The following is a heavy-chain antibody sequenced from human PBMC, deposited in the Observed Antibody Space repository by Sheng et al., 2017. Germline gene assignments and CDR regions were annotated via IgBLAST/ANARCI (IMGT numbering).Heavy chain of an antibody. CDR3: ASYGSGSSNLGY. CDR1: GGSISSYY. V-gene: IGHV4-59*01. D-gene: IGHD3-10*01. J-gene: IGHJ4*02. CDR2: IYYSGST. Sequence: QVQLQESGPGLVKPSETLSLTCTVSGGSISSYYWSWIRQPPGKGLEWIGYIYYSGSTNYNPSLKSRVTISVDTSKNQFSLKLSSVTAADTAVYYCASYGSGSSNLGYWGQGTLVTVSS.